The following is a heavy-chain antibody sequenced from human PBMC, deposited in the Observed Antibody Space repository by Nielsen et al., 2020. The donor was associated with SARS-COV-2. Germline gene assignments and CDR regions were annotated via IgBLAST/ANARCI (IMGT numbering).Heavy chain of an antibody. CDR2: INTNTGNP. J-gene: IGHJ6*02. CDR3: ARVTEGPYYYGMDV. CDR1: GYTFTSYA. V-gene: IGHV7-4-1*02. Sequence: ASVKVSCKASGYTFTSYAMNWVRQAPGQGLEWMGWINTNTGNPTYAQGFTGRFVFSLDTSVSTAYLQISSLKAEDTAVYYCARVTEGPYYYGMDVWGQGTTVTVSS.